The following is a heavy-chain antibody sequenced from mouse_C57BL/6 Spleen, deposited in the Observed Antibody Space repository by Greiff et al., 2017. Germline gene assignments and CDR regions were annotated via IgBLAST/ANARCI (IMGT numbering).Heavy chain of an antibody. CDR1: GFTFSSYA. CDR3: ARSELGRYFDY. CDR2: ISDGGSYT. J-gene: IGHJ2*01. Sequence: DVMLVESGGGLVKPGGSLKLSCAASGFTFSSYAMSWVRQTPEKRLEWVATISDGGSYTYYPDNVKGRFTISRDNAKNNLYLQMSHLKSEDTAMYDCARSELGRYFDYWGQGTTLTVSS. V-gene: IGHV5-4*03. D-gene: IGHD4-1*01.